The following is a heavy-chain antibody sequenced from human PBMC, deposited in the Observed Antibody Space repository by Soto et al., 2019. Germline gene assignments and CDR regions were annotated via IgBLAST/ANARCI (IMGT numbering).Heavy chain of an antibody. V-gene: IGHV1-24*01. CDR3: ATFKAATPYYYYYMDV. CDR1: GYTLTELS. CDR2: FDPEDGET. Sequence: ASVKVSCKVSGYTLTELSMHWVRQAPGKGLEWMGGFDPEDGETIYAQKFQGRVTMTEDTSTDTAYMELSSLRSEDTAVYYCATFKAATPYYYYYMDVWGKGTTVTVSS. J-gene: IGHJ6*03. D-gene: IGHD2-2*02.